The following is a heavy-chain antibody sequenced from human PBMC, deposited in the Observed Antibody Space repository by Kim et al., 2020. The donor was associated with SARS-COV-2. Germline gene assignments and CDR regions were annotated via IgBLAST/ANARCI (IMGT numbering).Heavy chain of an antibody. J-gene: IGHJ4*02. V-gene: IGHV4-34*01. D-gene: IGHD6-19*01. Sequence: PSLKSRVTISVDTSKNQFSLKLSSVTAADTAVYYCAGYSSGWYETGGFDYWGQGTLVTVSS. CDR3: AGYSSGWYETGGFDY.